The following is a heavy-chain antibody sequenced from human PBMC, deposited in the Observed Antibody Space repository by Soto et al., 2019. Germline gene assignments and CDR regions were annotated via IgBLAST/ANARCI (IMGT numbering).Heavy chain of an antibody. J-gene: IGHJ5*02. Sequence: SETLSLTCTVSGGSISRYYWSWIRQPPGKGVEWIGYIYYSGSTNYNPSLKSRVTISVDTSKNQFSLKLSSVTAADTAVYYCARQGVANWFDPWGQGTLVTVSS. D-gene: IGHD5-12*01. CDR3: ARQGVANWFDP. CDR1: GGSISRYY. V-gene: IGHV4-59*08. CDR2: IYYSGST.